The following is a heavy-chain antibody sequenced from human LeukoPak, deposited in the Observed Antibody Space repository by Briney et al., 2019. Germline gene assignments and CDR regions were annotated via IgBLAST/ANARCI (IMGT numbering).Heavy chain of an antibody. J-gene: IGHJ4*02. D-gene: IGHD3-10*01. CDR1: GFTFSSYS. Sequence: GGSLRLSCAASGFTFSSYSMNWVRQAPGKGLEWVSSISSSSSYIYYADSVKGRFTISRDNAKNSLYLQMNSLRAQDTAVYYCARADGSGSYTYLDYWGQGTLVTVSS. V-gene: IGHV3-21*01. CDR3: ARADGSGSYTYLDY. CDR2: ISSSSSYI.